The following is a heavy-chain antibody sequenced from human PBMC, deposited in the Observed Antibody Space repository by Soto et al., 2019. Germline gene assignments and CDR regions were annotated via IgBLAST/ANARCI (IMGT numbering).Heavy chain of an antibody. D-gene: IGHD3-10*01. CDR1: GYTFTSYD. CDR2: MNPNSGNT. Sequence: GASVKVSCKASGYTFTSYDINWVRQATGQGLEWMGWMNPNSGNTGYAQKFQGRVTMTRNTSISTAYMELSSLRSEDTAVYYCARGQYGSGSYRGSRIYYFDYWGQGTLVTVSS. J-gene: IGHJ4*02. V-gene: IGHV1-8*01. CDR3: ARGQYGSGSYRGSRIYYFDY.